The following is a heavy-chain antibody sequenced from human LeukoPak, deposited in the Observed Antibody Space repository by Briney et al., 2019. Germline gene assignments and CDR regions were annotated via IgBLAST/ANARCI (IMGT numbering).Heavy chain of an antibody. CDR3: ESGTAQRWSYF. CDR2: IYYSGTT. V-gene: IGHV4-39*07. D-gene: IGHD3-10*01. Sequence: KTSDTLSLMCSVWGDSMKRSSYHWPWGRQPPAKGLEWIASIYYSGTTYYNPSLKSRVTISLDTSRNQHSLKLSSVTAADTAIYYCESGTAQRWSYFWGQGTLVTVSS. CDR1: GDSMKRSSYH. J-gene: IGHJ4*02.